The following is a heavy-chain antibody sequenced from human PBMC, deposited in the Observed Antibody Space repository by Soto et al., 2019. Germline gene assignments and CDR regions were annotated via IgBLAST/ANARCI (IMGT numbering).Heavy chain of an antibody. D-gene: IGHD3-22*01. Sequence: QVQLQESGPGLVKPSDTLSLTCAVSGYSISSSNWWGWIRQPPGKGLEWIGYSYYSGSTYYNPSLKSRVTMSVDTSKNQFSLKLSSVTAVDTAVYYCARSAVAITSVGYFDYWGQGTLVTVSS. V-gene: IGHV4-28*01. CDR3: ARSAVAITSVGYFDY. J-gene: IGHJ4*02. CDR2: SYYSGST. CDR1: GYSISSSNW.